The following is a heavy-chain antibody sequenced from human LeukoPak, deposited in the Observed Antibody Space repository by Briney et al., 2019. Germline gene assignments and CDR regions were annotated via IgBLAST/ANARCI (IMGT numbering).Heavy chain of an antibody. D-gene: IGHD7-27*01. Sequence: PSETLSLTCTVSGCSISSYYWSWIRQPPGKGLEWIGYIYCSGSTNYNPSLKSRVTISVDTSNNQFSLKLSSVTAADTAVYYCARLRTGEAGFDYWGQGTLVTVSS. J-gene: IGHJ4*02. CDR2: IYCSGST. CDR3: ARLRTGEAGFDY. V-gene: IGHV4-59*01. CDR1: GCSISSYY.